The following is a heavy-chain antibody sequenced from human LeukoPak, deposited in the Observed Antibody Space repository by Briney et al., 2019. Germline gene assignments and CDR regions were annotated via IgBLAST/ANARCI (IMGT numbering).Heavy chain of an antibody. Sequence: SGTLSLTCAVSGGSISSSNWWSWVRQPPGKGLEWIGEIYHSGSTNYNPSLKSRVTISVDKSKKQFSLKLSSVTAADTAVYYCARDGDYGDHQFDIWGQGTMVTVSS. V-gene: IGHV4-4*02. D-gene: IGHD4-17*01. CDR3: ARDGDYGDHQFDI. CDR1: GGSISSSNW. J-gene: IGHJ3*02. CDR2: IYHSGST.